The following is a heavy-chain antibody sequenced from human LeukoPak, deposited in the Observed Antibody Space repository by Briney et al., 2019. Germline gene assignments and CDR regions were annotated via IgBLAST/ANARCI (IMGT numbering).Heavy chain of an antibody. J-gene: IGHJ5*02. Sequence: GGSLRLSCAASGFAFSSYWMHWVRQAPGKGLVWISRINGDGSITTYADSVKGRFTISRDNAKNTLYLEMDSLRAEDMAVYYCARDLDGSGNYHWFDPWGQGTLVTVSS. V-gene: IGHV3-74*03. CDR1: GFAFSSYW. CDR2: INGDGSIT. CDR3: ARDLDGSGNYHWFDP. D-gene: IGHD3-10*01.